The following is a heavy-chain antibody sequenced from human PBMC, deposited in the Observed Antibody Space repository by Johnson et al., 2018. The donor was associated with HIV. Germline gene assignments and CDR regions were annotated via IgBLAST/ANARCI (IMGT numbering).Heavy chain of an antibody. CDR2: ISSSGSLT. D-gene: IGHD3-10*01. CDR3: ARGPTRFAAFDI. CDR1: GFTLSDYY. Sequence: QVQLVEYGGGLVKPGGSLRLSCAASGFTLSDYYMSWIRQAPGKGLEWLSYISSSGSLTYYADSVEGRFTISRDSAKNSLYLQMNSLRAEDTAVYYCARGPTRFAAFDIWGQGTMVTVSS. J-gene: IGHJ3*02. V-gene: IGHV3-11*01.